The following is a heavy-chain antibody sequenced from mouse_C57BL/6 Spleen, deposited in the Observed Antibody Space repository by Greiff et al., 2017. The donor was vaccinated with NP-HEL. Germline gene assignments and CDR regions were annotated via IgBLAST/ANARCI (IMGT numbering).Heavy chain of an antibody. CDR2: IYPGDGYT. CDR3: ARSGYDSSSYYFDY. CDR1: GYAFSSSW. V-gene: IGHV1-82*01. Sequence: QVQLQQSGPELVKPGASVKISCKASGYAFSSSWMNWVKQRPGKGLEWIGRIYPGDGYTNYNGKFKGKATLTADKSTSTAYMQLSSLTSEDSAVYFCARSGYDSSSYYFDYWGKGTTLTVSS. J-gene: IGHJ2*01. D-gene: IGHD1-1*01.